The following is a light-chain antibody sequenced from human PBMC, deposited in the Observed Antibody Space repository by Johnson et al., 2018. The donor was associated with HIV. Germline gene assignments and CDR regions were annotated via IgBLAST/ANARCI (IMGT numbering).Light chain of an antibody. CDR2: ENN. Sequence: QSVLTQPPSVSAASGQKVTISCSGSSPNIGINYVSWYQQLPGTAPKVLIYENNKRPSGIPDRFSGSKSGTSATLGITGLQTGDEADYYCGTWDNSLHAYVFGTGTKVTVL. V-gene: IGLV1-51*01. J-gene: IGLJ1*01. CDR1: SPNIGINY. CDR3: GTWDNSLHAYV.